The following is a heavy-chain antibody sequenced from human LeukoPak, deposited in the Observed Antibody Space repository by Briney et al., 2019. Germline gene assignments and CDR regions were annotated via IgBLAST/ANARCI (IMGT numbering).Heavy chain of an antibody. Sequence: EASVKVSCKTSGYTFSNFGINWVRQPPGQGLEWMGWISGNNDNPNYGQKFQGRFAVTTDSSTTTAYMELRNLTFDDTAVYYCARDGTSTDDYWGQGTLVTVSS. CDR1: GYTFSNFG. V-gene: IGHV1-18*01. J-gene: IGHJ4*02. CDR2: ISGNNDNP. D-gene: IGHD2-2*01. CDR3: ARDGTSTDDY.